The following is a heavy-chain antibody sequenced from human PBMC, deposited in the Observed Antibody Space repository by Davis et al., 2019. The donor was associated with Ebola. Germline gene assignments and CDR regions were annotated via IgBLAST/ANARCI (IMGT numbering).Heavy chain of an antibody. CDR2: IWYDGSNK. V-gene: IGHV3-30*02. D-gene: IGHD3-16*01. CDR3: AKDVLMGANWFDP. Sequence: PGGSLRLSCAASGFTFSSYGMHWVRQAPGKGLEWVAVIWYDGSNKYYADSVKGRFTISRDNSKNTVYLQMNSLRAEDTAVYFCAKDVLMGANWFDPWGLGTLVTVSS. CDR1: GFTFSSYG. J-gene: IGHJ5*02.